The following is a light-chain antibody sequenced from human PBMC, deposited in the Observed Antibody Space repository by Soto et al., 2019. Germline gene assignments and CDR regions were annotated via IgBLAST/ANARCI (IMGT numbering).Light chain of an antibody. CDR3: QQYDNYSS. V-gene: IGKV1-5*03. J-gene: IGKJ4*02. Sequence: IQMTQSPSTLSASVGDRVTITCRASQSISDLLAWYQQKPGEAPKLLIYKASSLESGVPSRFSGSGSGTQFSLTISSLQPDDFATYYCQQYDNYSSFGGGTKVEIK. CDR2: KAS. CDR1: QSISDL.